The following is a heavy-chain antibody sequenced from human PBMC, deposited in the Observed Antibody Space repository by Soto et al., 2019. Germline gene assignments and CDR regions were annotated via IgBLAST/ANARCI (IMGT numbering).Heavy chain of an antibody. V-gene: IGHV3-33*01. CDR2: IWYDGSNK. CDR1: GLTFSSYG. Sequence: QVQLVESGGGVVQPGRSLRLSCAASGLTFSSYGMHWVRQAPGKGLEWVAVIWYDGSNKYYADSVKGRFTISRDNSKNTLYLQMNSLRAEDTAVYYCARDGGLLLRDYYYYMDVWGKGTTVTVSS. J-gene: IGHJ6*03. D-gene: IGHD2-15*01. CDR3: ARDGGLLLRDYYYYMDV.